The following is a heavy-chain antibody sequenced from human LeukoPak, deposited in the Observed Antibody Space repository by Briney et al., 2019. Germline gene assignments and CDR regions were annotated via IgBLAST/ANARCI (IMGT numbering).Heavy chain of an antibody. CDR1: GGSISTTSYY. V-gene: IGHV4-39*07. Sequence: SETLSLTCTVSGGSISTTSYYWGWIRQAPGKGLEWIGSIYYSGSTQYDPSLKSRVTISVDTSKNQFSLKMSSVTAADTAVYYCVRFFVEVTTIGPFDIWGQGTMVTVSS. J-gene: IGHJ3*02. D-gene: IGHD5-24*01. CDR2: IYYSGST. CDR3: VRFFVEVTTIGPFDI.